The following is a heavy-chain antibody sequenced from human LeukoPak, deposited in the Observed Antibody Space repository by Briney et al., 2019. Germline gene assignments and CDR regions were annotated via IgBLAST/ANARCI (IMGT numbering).Heavy chain of an antibody. V-gene: IGHV1-2*02. CDR1: VYTFTDTY. CDR2: INPDSGGT. Sequence: GASVKVSCTASVYTFTDTYMHWVRQAPGQGLEWVGWINPDSGGTLYAQKYQGRITITRDTSISTVYMDLSGLRVDDTAVYYCAREGDYYAFWGQGTLVTVSS. CDR3: AREGDYYAF. J-gene: IGHJ4*02.